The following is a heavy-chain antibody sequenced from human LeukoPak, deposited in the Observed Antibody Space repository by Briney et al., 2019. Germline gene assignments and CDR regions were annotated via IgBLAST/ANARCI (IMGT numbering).Heavy chain of an antibody. Sequence: GGSLRLPCAASGFTFSSYSMNWVRQAPGKGLEWVSSISSSSSYIYYADSVKGRFTISRDNAKNSLYLQMNSLRAEDTAVYYCARWSQGYCSGGSCYSPDYWGQGTLVTVSS. CDR2: ISSSSSYI. J-gene: IGHJ4*02. D-gene: IGHD2-15*01. CDR1: GFTFSSYS. CDR3: ARWSQGYCSGGSCYSPDY. V-gene: IGHV3-21*01.